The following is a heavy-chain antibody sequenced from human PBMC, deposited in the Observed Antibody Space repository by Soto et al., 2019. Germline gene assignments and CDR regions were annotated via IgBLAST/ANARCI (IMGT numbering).Heavy chain of an antibody. J-gene: IGHJ5*02. D-gene: IGHD2-15*01. CDR1: GYTFTSYA. CDR2: INAGNGNT. Sequence: ASVKVSCKASGYTFTSYAMHWVRQAPGQRLEWMGWINAGNGNTKYSQKFQGRVTITRDTSASTAYMELSSLRSEDTAVYYCARRYCSGGSCPNWFDPWGQGTLVTVSS. V-gene: IGHV1-3*01. CDR3: ARRYCSGGSCPNWFDP.